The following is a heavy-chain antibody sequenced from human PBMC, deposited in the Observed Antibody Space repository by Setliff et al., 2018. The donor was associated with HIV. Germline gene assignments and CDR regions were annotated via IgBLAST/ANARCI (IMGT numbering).Heavy chain of an antibody. CDR3: ARSPSYRSSWEYYFDY. Sequence: PSESLSLTCTVSGGSISGYHWNWLRQTPGKGLEWIGYIYTSRGTNYNHSLRTRVIISVDTSNQFSLKLSSVTAADAAVYYCARSPSYRSSWEYYFDYWGQGILVTVSS. CDR2: IYTSRGT. J-gene: IGHJ4*02. V-gene: IGHV4-4*09. CDR1: GGSISGYH. D-gene: IGHD6-13*01.